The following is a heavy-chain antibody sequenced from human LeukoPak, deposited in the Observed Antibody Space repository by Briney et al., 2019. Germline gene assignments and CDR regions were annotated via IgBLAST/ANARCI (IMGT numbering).Heavy chain of an antibody. CDR1: GGSISSSSYY. CDR3: ARARGYSYGYPDY. Sequence: SETLSLTCTVSGGSISSSSYYWGWIRQPPGKGLEWIGSIYYSGSTYYNPSLKSRVTISVDTSKNQFSLKLNSVTAADTAVYYCARARGYSYGYPDYWGQGTLVTVSS. J-gene: IGHJ4*02. CDR2: IYYSGST. D-gene: IGHD5-18*01. V-gene: IGHV4-39*01.